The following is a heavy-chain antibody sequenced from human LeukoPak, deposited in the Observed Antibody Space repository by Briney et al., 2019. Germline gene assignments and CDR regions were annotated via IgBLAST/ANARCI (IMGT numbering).Heavy chain of an antibody. Sequence: PGGSLRLSCAASGFTFSSYAMHWVRQAPGKGLEWVAVISNDGSNKYYADSVKGRFTISRDNSKNTLYLQMNSLRAEDTAVYYCARKFRSSGVDYWGQGTLVTVSS. D-gene: IGHD3-22*01. J-gene: IGHJ4*02. CDR2: ISNDGSNK. CDR3: ARKFRSSGVDY. CDR1: GFTFSSYA. V-gene: IGHV3-30-3*01.